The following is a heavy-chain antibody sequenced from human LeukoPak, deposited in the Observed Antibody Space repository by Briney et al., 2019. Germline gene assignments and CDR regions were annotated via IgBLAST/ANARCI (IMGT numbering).Heavy chain of an antibody. V-gene: IGHV4-59*01. CDR1: GGSISSYY. CDR2: IYYSGST. Sequence: SETLSLTCTVSGGSISSYYWSWIRQPPGKGLEWIGYIYYSGSTNYNPSLKSRVTISVDTSKNQFSLKLSSVTAADTAVYYCASAGITMVRGLPRYYGMDVWGQGTTVTVSS. D-gene: IGHD3-10*01. J-gene: IGHJ6*02. CDR3: ASAGITMVRGLPRYYGMDV.